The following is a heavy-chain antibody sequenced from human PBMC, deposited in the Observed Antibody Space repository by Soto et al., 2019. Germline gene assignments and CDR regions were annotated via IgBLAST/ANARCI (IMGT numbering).Heavy chain of an antibody. CDR3: AKGSGNTRLYGMDA. V-gene: IGHV3-23*01. Sequence: EVQLLESGGGLVQPGGSLRLSCAAPGFTFSTYAMSWVRQAPGKGLEWVSTFSSSVSSTYYADSVKGRFTISGDNSKNTLYLQMNSLRAEDTAVYYCAKGSGNTRLYGMDAWGQGTTVTVSS. J-gene: IGHJ6*02. D-gene: IGHD2-15*01. CDR2: FSSSVSST. CDR1: GFTFSTYA.